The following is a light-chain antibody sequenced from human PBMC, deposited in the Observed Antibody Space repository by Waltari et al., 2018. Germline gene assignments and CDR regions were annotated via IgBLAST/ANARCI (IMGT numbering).Light chain of an antibody. J-gene: IGKJ2*01. V-gene: IGKV3-20*01. Sequence: EIMLTQSPGTLSLSPGERATLSCRASQSVSSSYLAWYQQKPGQAPRLLIFDASNRATGIPDRFSGSGSGTDFTLTISRLEPEDFAVYFCQQYSYSPNTFGQGTKLEI. CDR2: DAS. CDR1: QSVSSSY. CDR3: QQYSYSPNT.